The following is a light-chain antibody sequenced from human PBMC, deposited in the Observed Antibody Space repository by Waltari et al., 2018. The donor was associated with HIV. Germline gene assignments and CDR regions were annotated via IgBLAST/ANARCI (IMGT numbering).Light chain of an antibody. Sequence: QSALTHPASVSGSPGQSITISCTGTSSDVGGYTLLSWYQQHPGKAPKLMIYEVSKRPSGVSNRFSGSKSGNTASLTISGLQAEDEADYYCCAYAGSTTYVIFGGGTKLTVL. CDR3: CAYAGSTTYVI. V-gene: IGLV2-23*02. CDR2: EVS. J-gene: IGLJ2*01. CDR1: SSDVGGYTL.